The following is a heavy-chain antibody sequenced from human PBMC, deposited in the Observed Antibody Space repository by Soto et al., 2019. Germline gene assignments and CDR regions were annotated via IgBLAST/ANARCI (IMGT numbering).Heavy chain of an antibody. D-gene: IGHD6-19*01. J-gene: IGHJ4*02. CDR3: ARGLRAGWLTS. CDR1: GGSISSGGSY. Sequence: QVQLQESGPGLVKPSQTLSLTCTVSGGSISSGGSYWSWIRQHPGKGLEWIGYINYSGSTYHNPSLKGRVTISVDTSKNQFSLKLSSVTAADTAVYYCARGLRAGWLTSWGQGTLVTVSS. CDR2: INYSGST. V-gene: IGHV4-31*03.